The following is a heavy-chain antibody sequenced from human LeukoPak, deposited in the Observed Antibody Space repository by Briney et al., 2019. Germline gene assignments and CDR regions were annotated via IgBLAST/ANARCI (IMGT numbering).Heavy chain of an antibody. CDR1: GYTLTELS. J-gene: IGHJ4*02. CDR3: ATDSNMVRGVIYY. D-gene: IGHD3-10*01. V-gene: IGHV1-24*01. Sequence: ASVKVSCKVSGYTLTELSMHWVRPAPGKGLEWMGGFDPEDGETIYAQKFQGRVTMTEDTSTDTAYMELSSLRSEDTAVYYCATDSNMVRGVIYYWGQGTLVTVSS. CDR2: FDPEDGET.